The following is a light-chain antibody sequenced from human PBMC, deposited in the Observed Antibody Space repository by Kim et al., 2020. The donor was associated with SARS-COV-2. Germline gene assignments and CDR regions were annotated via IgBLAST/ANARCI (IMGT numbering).Light chain of an antibody. J-gene: IGLJ1*01. V-gene: IGLV3-19*01. CDR1: SLRSYY. Sequence: VQTVRITCQGDSLRSYYASWYQQKPGQAPVLVIYGKNNRPSGIPDRFSGSSSGNTASLTITGAQAEDEADYYCNSRDSSGNHHYVFGTGTKVTVL. CDR2: GKN. CDR3: NSRDSSGNHHYV.